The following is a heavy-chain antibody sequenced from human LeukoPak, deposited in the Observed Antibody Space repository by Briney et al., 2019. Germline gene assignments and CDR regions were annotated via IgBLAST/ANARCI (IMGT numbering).Heavy chain of an antibody. CDR2: ISSSSSYI. J-gene: IGHJ4*02. V-gene: IGHV3-21*01. CDR3: ARDMGSYYAFDY. Sequence: GGSLRLSCAASGFTFSSYEMNWVRQAPGKGLEWVSSISSSSSYIYYADSVKGRFPISRDNAKNSLYLQMNSLRAEDTAVYYCARDMGSYYAFDYWGQGTLVTVSS. CDR1: GFTFSSYE. D-gene: IGHD1-26*01.